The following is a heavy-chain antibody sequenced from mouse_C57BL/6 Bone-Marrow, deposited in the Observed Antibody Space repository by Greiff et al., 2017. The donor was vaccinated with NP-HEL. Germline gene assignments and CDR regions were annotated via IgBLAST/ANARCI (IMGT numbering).Heavy chain of an antibody. CDR3: KSITTGDC. CDR1: GFTIKDDY. CDR2: LDPENGDT. D-gene: IGHD1-1*01. J-gene: IGHJ2*01. V-gene: IGHV14-4*01. Sequence: VQLQQSGAELVRPGASVKLSCTASGFTIKDDYMHWVKQRPEQGLEWIGWLDPENGDTEYASKFQGKATITADTSSNTAYLQLSSLTSEDTAVYYCKSITTGDCWGQGTTLTVST.